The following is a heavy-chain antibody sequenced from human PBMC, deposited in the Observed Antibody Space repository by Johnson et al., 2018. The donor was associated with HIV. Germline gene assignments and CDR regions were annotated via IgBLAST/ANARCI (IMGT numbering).Heavy chain of an antibody. CDR2: ITGTGGST. Sequence: VQLVESGGGVVQPGGSLRLSCAASGFTFSSYGMSWVHQAPGKGLEWVSGITGTGGSTYYADSVKGRFTISRDNSKNTLYLQMKSLRAEDTAVYYCASQVRGLRLGVDAFDIWGQGTLVTVSS. V-gene: IGHV3-23*04. J-gene: IGHJ3*02. CDR3: ASQVRGLRLGVDAFDI. D-gene: IGHD5-12*01. CDR1: GFTFSSYG.